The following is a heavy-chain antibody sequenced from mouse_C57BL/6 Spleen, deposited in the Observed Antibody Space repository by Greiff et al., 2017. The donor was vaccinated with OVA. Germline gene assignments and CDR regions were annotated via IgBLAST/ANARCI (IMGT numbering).Heavy chain of an antibody. CDR1: GYTFTSYW. CDR3: ARGDLYYGNPMDY. V-gene: IGHV1-55*01. J-gene: IGHJ4*01. Sequence: VQLQQPGAELVKPGASVKMSCKASGYTFTSYWITWVKQRPGQGLEWIGDIYPGSGSTNYNEKFKSKATLTVDTSSSTAYMQLSSLTSEDSAVYYCARGDLYYGNPMDYWGQGTSATVSS. D-gene: IGHD2-1*01. CDR2: IYPGSGST.